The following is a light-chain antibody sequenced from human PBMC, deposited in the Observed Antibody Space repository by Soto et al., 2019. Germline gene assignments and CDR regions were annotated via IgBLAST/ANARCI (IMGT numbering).Light chain of an antibody. V-gene: IGLV1-40*01. Sequence: QSVLTQPPSMSGAPGQRVTISCTGSSSNIGACYDVHWYQQLPGTAPKLLIYGNSNRPSGVPDRFSGSKSGTSASLAISGLQAEDEADYYCQSYDSSLSALYVFGTGTKVTVL. CDR1: SSNIGACYD. CDR2: GNS. J-gene: IGLJ1*01. CDR3: QSYDSSLSALYV.